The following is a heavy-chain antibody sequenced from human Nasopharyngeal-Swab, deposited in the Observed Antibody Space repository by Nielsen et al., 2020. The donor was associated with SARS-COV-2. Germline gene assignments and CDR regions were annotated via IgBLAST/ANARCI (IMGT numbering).Heavy chain of an antibody. J-gene: IGHJ4*02. D-gene: IGHD3-22*01. CDR1: GFTFSSYA. V-gene: IGHV3-30*04. Sequence: GGSLRLSCAASGFTFSSYAMHWVRQAPGKGLEWVAVLSYDGSNKYYADSVKGRFTISRDNSKNTLYLQMNSLRAEDTAVYYCARVGLHYYDSSGPFDYWGQGTLVTVSS. CDR2: LSYDGSNK. CDR3: ARVGLHYYDSSGPFDY.